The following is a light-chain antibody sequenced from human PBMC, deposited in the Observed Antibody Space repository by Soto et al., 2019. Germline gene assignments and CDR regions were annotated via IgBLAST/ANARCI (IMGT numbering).Light chain of an antibody. CDR3: HQYAVSPLT. Sequence: IVLTQSPGTLSLSPGESATLSCRASQSVGRNYLAWFQHKPDQAPRLLIYDASNRATGVPDRFSGSGSGTDFTLSVTILEPEDFAVYYCHQYAVSPLTFGGGTTVEIK. CDR2: DAS. J-gene: IGKJ4*01. CDR1: QSVGRNY. V-gene: IGKV3-20*01.